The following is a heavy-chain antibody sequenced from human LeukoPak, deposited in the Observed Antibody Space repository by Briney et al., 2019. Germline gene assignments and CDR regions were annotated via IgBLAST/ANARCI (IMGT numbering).Heavy chain of an antibody. J-gene: IGHJ5*02. D-gene: IGHD3-22*01. Sequence: GGSLRLSCAASGFTFSSYWMNWVRQAQGKGLEWVSSISSSSSYIYYADSVKGRFTISRDNAKNSLYLQMNSLRAEDTAVYYCASSGYYDRWFDPWGQGTLATVSS. CDR2: ISSSSSYI. CDR3: ASSGYYDRWFDP. CDR1: GFTFSSYW. V-gene: IGHV3-21*01.